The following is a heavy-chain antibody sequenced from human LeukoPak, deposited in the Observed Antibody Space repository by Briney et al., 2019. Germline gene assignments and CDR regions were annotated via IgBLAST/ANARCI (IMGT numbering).Heavy chain of an antibody. V-gene: IGHV4-59*11. D-gene: IGHD4-17*01. CDR2: ISYTGST. Sequence: SETLSLTCTVSDDSFSSHYWTWIRQPPGKGLEWIGYISYTGSTNYNPSLKSGLTISVDTCKNQFSLKVRYVHAEDTAVYYCARDPTTVTKGFDVWGLGTLVTVSS. CDR1: DDSFSSHY. J-gene: IGHJ3*01. CDR3: ARDPTTVTKGFDV.